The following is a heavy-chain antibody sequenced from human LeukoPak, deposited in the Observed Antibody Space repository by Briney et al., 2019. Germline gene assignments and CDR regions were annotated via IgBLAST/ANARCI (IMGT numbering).Heavy chain of an antibody. CDR2: ISAYNGNT. CDR3: ARDRRYYYGSGSPNIPHY. Sequence: GASVKVSCKASGYTFTSYGISWVRQAPGQGLESMGWISAYNGNTNYAQKLRGRVTMTTDTSTSTAYMELGSLRSDDTAVYYCARDRRYYYGSGSPNIPHYWGQGTLATVSS. V-gene: IGHV1-18*01. D-gene: IGHD3-10*01. J-gene: IGHJ4*02. CDR1: GYTFTSYG.